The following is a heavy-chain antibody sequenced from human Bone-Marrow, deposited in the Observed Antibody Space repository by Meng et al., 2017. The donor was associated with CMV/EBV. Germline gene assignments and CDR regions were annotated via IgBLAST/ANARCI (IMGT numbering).Heavy chain of an antibody. CDR2: IIPVLGIA. Sequence: SRKASGVTSHTYPLSWVRHAPGQGLEWMGKIIPVLGIADYAQKFQGRVTITADKSTSTAYMELSSLRSEDTAIYYCARLGPDYALDHWGQGTLVTVSS. J-gene: IGHJ4*02. CDR3: ARLGPDYALDH. D-gene: IGHD3-16*01. V-gene: IGHV1-69*02. CDR1: GVTSHTYP.